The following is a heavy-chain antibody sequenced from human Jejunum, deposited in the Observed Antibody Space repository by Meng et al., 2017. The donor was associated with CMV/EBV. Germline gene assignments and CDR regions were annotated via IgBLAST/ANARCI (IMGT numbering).Heavy chain of an antibody. CDR1: TLGAYH. D-gene: IGHD2-2*01. V-gene: IGHV3-73*01. CDR2: IRSKTYSSAT. CDR3: TRHSIVVVPAAGFDP. J-gene: IGHJ5*02. Sequence: TLGAYHIHWVRQAPGKGLGWVGRIRSKTYSSATAYAASVKGRFIISRDDSKNTAYLQMNSLKTEDTAVYYCTRHSIVVVPAAGFDPWGQGTLVTVSS.